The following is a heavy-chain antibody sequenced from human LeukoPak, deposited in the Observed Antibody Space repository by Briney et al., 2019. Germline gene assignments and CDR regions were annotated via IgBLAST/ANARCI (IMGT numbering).Heavy chain of an antibody. CDR2: IYHSGST. J-gene: IGHJ6*03. CDR1: GYSINSDYY. CDR3: ARVYYYDTTGYPYYYMDV. D-gene: IGHD3-22*01. Sequence: SETLSLTCAVSGYSINSDYYWGWIRQSPDKGLEWIGIIYHSGSTYYNPSLKSRFTISVDTSKNQFSLKVTSVTAADTAVYYCARVYYYDTTGYPYYYMDVWGKGTTVTVSS. V-gene: IGHV4-38-2*01.